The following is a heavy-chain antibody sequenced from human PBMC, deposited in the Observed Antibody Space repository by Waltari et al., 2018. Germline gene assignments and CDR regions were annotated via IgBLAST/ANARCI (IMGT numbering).Heavy chain of an antibody. CDR2: ISGSGGST. CDR3: AKGELWFREFDY. V-gene: IGHV3-23*04. Sequence: VQLVESGGGLVQPGGSVRVSCAASGYTFTSYAMSWVRQAPGKGLEWVSAISGSGGSTYYADSVKGRFTISRDNSKNTLYLQMNSLRAEDTAVYYCAKGELWFREFDYWGQGTLVTVSS. CDR1: GYTFTSYA. J-gene: IGHJ4*02. D-gene: IGHD3-10*01.